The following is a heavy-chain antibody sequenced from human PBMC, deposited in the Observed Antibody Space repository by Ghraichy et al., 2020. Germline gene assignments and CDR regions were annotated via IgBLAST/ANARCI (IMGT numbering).Heavy chain of an antibody. J-gene: IGHJ3*02. CDR2: ITGSGDNT. V-gene: IGHV3-23*01. CDR3: SKYSSHWWNDVLDI. Sequence: GESLRLSCAASGFTFSSYAMGWVRQAPGKGLEWVSAITGSGDNTQYADSVKGRFTFSRDNSKNTLYLQFSSLRAEDTAVYYCSKYSSHWWNDVLDIWGQGTMVTVSS. D-gene: IGHD2-8*02. CDR1: GFTFSSYA.